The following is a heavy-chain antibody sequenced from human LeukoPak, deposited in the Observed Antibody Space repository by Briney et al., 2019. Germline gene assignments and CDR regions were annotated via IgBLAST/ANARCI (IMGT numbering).Heavy chain of an antibody. J-gene: IGHJ4*02. V-gene: IGHV3-30*18. CDR3: AKDPTMTGTGRSFDY. CDR1: GFSFGTHG. CDR2: ISYDGSNE. Sequence: PGGTLRLSCAASGFSFGTHGMHWVRQAPGRGLEWVAVISYDGSNEYYADSVKGRFTISRDNFKNTLFLQVNSLRAEDTAVYYCAKDPTMTGTGRSFDYWGQGTLVTVSS. D-gene: IGHD1-7*01.